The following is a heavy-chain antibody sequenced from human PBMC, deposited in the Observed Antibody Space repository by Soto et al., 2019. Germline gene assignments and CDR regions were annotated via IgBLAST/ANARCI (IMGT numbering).Heavy chain of an antibody. CDR3: AKDLFSIGYCSSTSCSYGLEV. CDR2: ISGSGGST. V-gene: IGHV3-23*01. J-gene: IGHJ6*02. CDR1: GFTFSSYA. Sequence: GGSLRLSCAASGFTFSSYAMSWVRQAPGKGLEWVSAISGSGGSTYYADSVKGRFTISRDNSKNTLYLQMNSLRAEDTAVYYCAKDLFSIGYCSSTSCSYGLEVWGQGTTVTVSS. D-gene: IGHD2-2*01.